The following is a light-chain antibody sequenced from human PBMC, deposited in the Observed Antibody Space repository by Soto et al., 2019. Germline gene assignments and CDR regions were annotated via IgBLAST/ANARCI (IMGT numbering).Light chain of an antibody. Sequence: QSALTQPTSASVSPGQSVTISCTGTNSDAGGSTYVSWYQQHPGKAPKIVIYEVIKRPSGVPDRFSGSRSGNTASLTVSGLQAEDEADYYCSSNVGGTNLKIVGGGTKLTVL. V-gene: IGLV2-8*01. CDR2: EVI. CDR1: NSDAGGSTY. CDR3: SSNVGGTNLKI. J-gene: IGLJ2*01.